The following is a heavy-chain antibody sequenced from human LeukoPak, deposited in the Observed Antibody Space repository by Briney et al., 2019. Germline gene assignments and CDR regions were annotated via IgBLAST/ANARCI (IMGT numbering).Heavy chain of an antibody. Sequence: PGGSLRLSCAASGFTFSSYDMHWVRQAPGKGLEWVSSIAITGDTYYLGSVRGRFTISRESAKNSLYLQMNSLRAGDTAVYYCTRGLTGGLDSWGQGTLVTVSS. D-gene: IGHD1-26*01. J-gene: IGHJ5*01. V-gene: IGHV3-13*04. CDR2: IAITGDT. CDR1: GFTFSSYD. CDR3: TRGLTGGLDS.